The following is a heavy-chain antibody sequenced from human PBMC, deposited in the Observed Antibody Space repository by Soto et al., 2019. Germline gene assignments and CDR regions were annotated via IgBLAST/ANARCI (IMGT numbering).Heavy chain of an antibody. Sequence: GGSLRLSCAASGFIFSSYAMSWVRQAPGKGLEWVSGISGSGGTTYYGDSVRGRFIISRDNSKNTLYLQMSNLRAEDTAVYYCATPGYSSGWYEGSFDYWGQGTLVTSPQ. D-gene: IGHD6-19*01. CDR1: GFIFSSYA. J-gene: IGHJ4*02. CDR2: ISGSGGTT. V-gene: IGHV3-23*01. CDR3: ATPGYSSGWYEGSFDY.